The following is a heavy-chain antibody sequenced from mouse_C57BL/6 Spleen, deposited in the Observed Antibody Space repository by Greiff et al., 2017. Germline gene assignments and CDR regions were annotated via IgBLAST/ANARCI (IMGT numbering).Heavy chain of an antibody. CDR2: IYPGSGST. J-gene: IGHJ4*01. D-gene: IGHD2-1*01. Sequence: VQLQQPGAELVKPGASVKMSCKASGYTFTSYWITWVKQRPGQGLEWIGDIYPGSGSTNYNEKFKSKATLTVDTSSSTAYMQLSSLTSEDSAVYYCARGRIYYGNRLAMDYWGQGTSVTVSS. CDR3: ARGRIYYGNRLAMDY. CDR1: GYTFTSYW. V-gene: IGHV1-55*01.